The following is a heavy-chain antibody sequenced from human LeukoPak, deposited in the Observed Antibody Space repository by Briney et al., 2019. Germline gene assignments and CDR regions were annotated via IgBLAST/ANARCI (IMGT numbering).Heavy chain of an antibody. CDR1: GGSISSGSYY. Sequence: SETLSLTCTVSGGSISSGSYYWSWIRQLAGKGLEWIGRIYTSGSTNYNPSLKSRVTISVDTSKNQFSLKPSSVTAADTAVYYCARTSVYGDYWGQGTLVTVSS. J-gene: IGHJ4*02. CDR2: IYTSGST. V-gene: IGHV4-61*02. CDR3: ARTSVYGDY. D-gene: IGHD5/OR15-5a*01.